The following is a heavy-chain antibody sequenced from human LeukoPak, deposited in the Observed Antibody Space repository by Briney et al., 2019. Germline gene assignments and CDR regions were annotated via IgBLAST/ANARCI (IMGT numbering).Heavy chain of an antibody. J-gene: IGHJ5*02. CDR1: GFTFSSYV. D-gene: IGHD3-22*01. CDR2: IKQDGSEK. Sequence: GGSLRLSCAASGFTFSSYVMHWVRQAPGKGLEWVAIIKQDGSEKYYVASVKGRFTISRDNAKNTLNLQMNSLRAEDTAVYYCARDLGQYYDTSDNWFDPWGQGTLVTVSS. CDR3: ARDLGQYYDTSDNWFDP. V-gene: IGHV3-7*01.